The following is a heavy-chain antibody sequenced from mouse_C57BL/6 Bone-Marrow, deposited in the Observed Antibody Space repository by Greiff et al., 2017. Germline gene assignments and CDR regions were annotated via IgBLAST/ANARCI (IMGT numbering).Heavy chain of an antibody. CDR3: AGYSTIVAPFDF. D-gene: IGHD1-1*01. CDR2: IYPGDGDT. Sequence: QVQLQQSGPELARPGASVKISCKASGYAFTSSWMNWVKQRPGQGLEWIGRIYPGDGDTNYNGKFKGKATLTADKSSSTAYMQLSSLTSEDSAVYFCAGYSTIVAPFDFGGRGTALTVT. V-gene: IGHV1-82*01. CDR1: GYAFTSSW. J-gene: IGHJ2*01.